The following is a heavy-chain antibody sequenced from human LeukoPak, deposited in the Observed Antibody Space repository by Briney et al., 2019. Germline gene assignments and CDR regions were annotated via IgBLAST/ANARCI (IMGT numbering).Heavy chain of an antibody. J-gene: IGHJ4*02. CDR1: GGSFSGYY. CDR2: INHSGST. CDR3: ARPAWGSFPFDY. V-gene: IGHV4-34*01. Sequence: SETLSLTCAVYGGSFSGYYWSWIRQPPGKGLEWIGEINHSGSTNYNPSLKSRVTISVDTSKNQFSLKLSSVTAADTAVYYCARPAWGSFPFDYWGQGTLVTVSS. D-gene: IGHD7-27*01.